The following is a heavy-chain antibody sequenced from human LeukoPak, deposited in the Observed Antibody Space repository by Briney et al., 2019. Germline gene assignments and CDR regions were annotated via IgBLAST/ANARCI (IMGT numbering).Heavy chain of an antibody. J-gene: IGHJ6*03. Sequence: PAGSLRLSCAASGFTFSHYSIDWVRQAPGKGLERVASITSSSSHIYYADSVKGRFTISRDNAKNPLYLQMNSLRAEDTAIYYCARVMMGATVTTFHYYCMDVWGVGTTVTVSS. CDR3: ARVMMGATVTTFHYYCMDV. V-gene: IGHV3-21*01. CDR1: GFTFSHYS. D-gene: IGHD4-11*01. CDR2: ITSSSSHI.